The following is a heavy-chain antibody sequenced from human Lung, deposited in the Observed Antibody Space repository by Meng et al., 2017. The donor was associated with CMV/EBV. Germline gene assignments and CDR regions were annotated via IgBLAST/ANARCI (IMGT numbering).Heavy chain of an antibody. V-gene: IGHV3-7*01. J-gene: IGHJ4*02. CDR2: IKEDGSET. CDR3: ARLPIDSTFFMQEYYFDF. D-gene: IGHD2/OR15-2a*01. Sequence: GESXKISCEASGFTFSDHWMSWVRQAPGKGLEWVANIKEDGSETYYLESVKGRFTISRDNARKSLYLQVDSLRAEDTALYFCARLPIDSTFFMQEYYFDFWGQGSXVTVSS. CDR1: GFTFSDHW.